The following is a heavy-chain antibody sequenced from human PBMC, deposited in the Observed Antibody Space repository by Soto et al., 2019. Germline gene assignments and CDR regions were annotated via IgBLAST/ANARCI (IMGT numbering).Heavy chain of an antibody. CDR2: ISGSGGST. CDR1: GFSFSSYA. CDR3: AKDRTYCSGGSCYHDAFDI. V-gene: IGHV3-23*01. J-gene: IGHJ3*02. D-gene: IGHD2-15*01. Sequence: GGSLRLSCAASGFSFSSYAMSWVRQDPGQGLEWVSAISGSGGSTYYADSVKGRFTISRDNSKNTLYLQMNSLRAEDTAVYYCAKDRTYCSGGSCYHDAFDIWGQGTMVTVSS.